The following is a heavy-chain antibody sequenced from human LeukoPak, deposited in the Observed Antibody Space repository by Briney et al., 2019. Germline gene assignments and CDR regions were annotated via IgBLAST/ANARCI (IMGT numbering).Heavy chain of an antibody. J-gene: IGHJ4*02. CDR2: INGDESST. CDR1: AFTFNTYW. Sequence: GGSLRLSCAASAFTFNTYWMHWVRQVPGRGLEWVSRINGDESSTNYADSVKGRFTISRDNAKDTLYLHMKSLTAEDTAVYYCARGAKWAYYFDYWGQGTLVTVSS. V-gene: IGHV3-74*01. D-gene: IGHD1-26*01. CDR3: ARGAKWAYYFDY.